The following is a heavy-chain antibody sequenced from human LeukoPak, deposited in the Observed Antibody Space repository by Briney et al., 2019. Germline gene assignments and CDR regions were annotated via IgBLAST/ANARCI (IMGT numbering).Heavy chain of an antibody. Sequence: ASVKVSCKASGYTFTSYAISWVRQAPGQGLEWMGWISAYNGNTNYAQKFQGRVTMTRDTSISTAYMELSRLRSDDTAVYYCARDQLGATKDWGQGTLVTVSS. V-gene: IGHV1-18*01. CDR1: GYTFTSYA. D-gene: IGHD1-26*01. CDR3: ARDQLGATKD. CDR2: ISAYNGNT. J-gene: IGHJ4*02.